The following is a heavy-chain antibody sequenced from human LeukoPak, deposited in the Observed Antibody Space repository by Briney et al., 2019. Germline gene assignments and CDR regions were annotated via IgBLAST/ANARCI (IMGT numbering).Heavy chain of an antibody. V-gene: IGHV1-18*01. CDR2: ISAYNGNT. D-gene: IGHD3-22*01. Sequence: ASVKVSCKASGYSFTSSGTSWVRQAHGQGLEWMGWISAYNGNTNYAQKLQGRVTMTTDTSTSTAYMELRSLRSDDTAVYYCARAKENYYDSSDAFDIWGQGTMVTVSS. CDR1: GYSFTSSG. CDR3: ARAKENYYDSSDAFDI. J-gene: IGHJ3*02.